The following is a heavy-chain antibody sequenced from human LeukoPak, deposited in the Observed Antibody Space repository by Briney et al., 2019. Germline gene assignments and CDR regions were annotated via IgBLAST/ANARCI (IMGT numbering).Heavy chain of an antibody. Sequence: RASVKVSCKASGYSFTSNYIQWVRQAPGQGLEWMGMIYPRDGSTSYAQKFQGRVTVTRDTSTSTVHMELSGLRSEDTAVYYCARDQEAFDYWGQGTLVTVSS. CDR2: IYPRDGST. J-gene: IGHJ4*02. V-gene: IGHV1-46*01. CDR1: GYSFTSNY. CDR3: ARDQEAFDY.